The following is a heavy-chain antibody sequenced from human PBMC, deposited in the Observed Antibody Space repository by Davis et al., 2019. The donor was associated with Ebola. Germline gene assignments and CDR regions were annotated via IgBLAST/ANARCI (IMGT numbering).Heavy chain of an antibody. CDR3: AKDKVNWVLDY. D-gene: IGHD7-27*01. J-gene: IGHJ4*02. V-gene: IGHV3-7*01. Sequence: PGGSLRLSCAASGFTFSTYWMSWVRQAPGKGPEWVANIKQDGRETYYVDSVRGRFTISRDNSKNTLYLQMNSLRAEDTAVYYCAKDKVNWVLDYWGQGTLVTVSS. CDR2: IKQDGRET. CDR1: GFTFSTYW.